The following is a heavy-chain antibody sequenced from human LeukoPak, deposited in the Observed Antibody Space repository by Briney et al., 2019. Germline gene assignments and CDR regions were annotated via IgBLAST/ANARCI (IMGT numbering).Heavy chain of an antibody. CDR3: AKGRVLVSSKSLTYHWFDP. J-gene: IGHJ5*02. CDR1: GYTFTGYY. D-gene: IGHD3-22*01. V-gene: IGHV1-2*02. Sequence: ASVKVSCKASGYTFTGYYIHWVRQAPGQGLEWMGWINPNTGGTKYAQKFQGRVTMTRDTSVNTAYMGLARLTSDDTAVYYCAKGRVLVSSKSLTYHWFDPWGHGTLVTVSS. CDR2: INPNTGGT.